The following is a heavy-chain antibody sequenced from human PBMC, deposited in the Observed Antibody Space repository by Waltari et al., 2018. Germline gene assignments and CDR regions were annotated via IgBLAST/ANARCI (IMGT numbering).Heavy chain of an antibody. D-gene: IGHD4-17*01. V-gene: IGHV4-34*01. J-gene: IGHJ3*02. CDR2: INHSGST. Sequence: QVQLQQWGAGLLKPSETLSLTCAVYGGSFSGYYWSWIRQPPGKGLGWIGEINHSGSTNYDPSLKSRVTISVDTSKNQFSLKLSSVTAADTAVYYCARGGYGGTRDHAFDIWGQGTMVTVSS. CDR3: ARGGYGGTRDHAFDI. CDR1: GGSFSGYY.